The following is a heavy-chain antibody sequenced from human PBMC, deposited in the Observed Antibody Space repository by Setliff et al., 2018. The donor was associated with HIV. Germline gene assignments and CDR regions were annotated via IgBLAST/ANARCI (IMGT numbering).Heavy chain of an antibody. Sequence: ASVKVSCKASGYTFSDYFIHWMRQAPGQGLEWMGWIHPNRGGTNYAQKFQGRVTMTRDTSITTAYMELSRLSSDDTAVYYCARGGRGSGSYLLDYWGQGTLVTVSS. J-gene: IGHJ4*02. V-gene: IGHV1-2*02. CDR2: IHPNRGGT. CDR1: GYTFSDYF. CDR3: ARGGRGSGSYLLDY. D-gene: IGHD3-10*01.